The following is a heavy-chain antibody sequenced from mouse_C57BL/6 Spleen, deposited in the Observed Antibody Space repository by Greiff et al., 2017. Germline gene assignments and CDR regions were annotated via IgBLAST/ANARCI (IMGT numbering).Heavy chain of an antibody. Sequence: EVQLQESGEGLVKPGGSLKLSCAASGFTFSSYAMSWVRQTPEKRLEWVAYISSGGDYIYYADTVKGRFTISRDNARNTLYLQMSRLKSEDTAMYYCTRVADGYYIAYWGQGTLVTVSA. D-gene: IGHD2-3*01. J-gene: IGHJ3*01. CDR1: GFTFSSYA. V-gene: IGHV5-9-1*02. CDR2: ISSGGDYI. CDR3: TRVADGYYIAY.